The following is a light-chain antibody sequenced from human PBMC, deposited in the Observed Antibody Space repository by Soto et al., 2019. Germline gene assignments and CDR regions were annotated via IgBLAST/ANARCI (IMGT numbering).Light chain of an antibody. J-gene: IGKJ4*02. CDR2: GAS. CDR3: HQYHQCPVE. V-gene: IGKV3-15*01. Sequence: VMTQSPTTLSVSPGERATLSCRASHGVGNNLAWYQQIPGQAPRLLIYGASTRATGVPARFSGSGSATQFTLTFNSLQSEDFGFYYCHQYHQCPVEFGGGNQVEIK. CDR1: HGVGNN.